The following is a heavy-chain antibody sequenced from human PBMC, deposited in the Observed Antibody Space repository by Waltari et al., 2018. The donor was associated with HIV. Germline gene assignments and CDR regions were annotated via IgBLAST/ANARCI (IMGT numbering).Heavy chain of an antibody. D-gene: IGHD2-15*01. CDR2: ISATGHNI. CDR3: VRGGAAWSAGGFQVAQPGP. J-gene: IGHJ5*02. V-gene: IGHV3-48*03. Sequence: DVQLVESGGGLVQPGGSLGLSCAAHGSHLINFDMSWVCQGPGAGLEWVSYISATGHNIYYADSVQGRFTISRDNVRNILHLRIDDLRVDDTATYYCVRGGAAWSAGGFQVAQPGPWGQGALVTVSS. CDR1: GSHLINFD.